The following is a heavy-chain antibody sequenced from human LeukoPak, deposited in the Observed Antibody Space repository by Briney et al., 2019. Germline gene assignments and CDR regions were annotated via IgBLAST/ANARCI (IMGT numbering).Heavy chain of an antibody. Sequence: AISGSGDNTYYADSMKGRFTISRDNSKNTLYLQMNNLRAEDTAVYYCATSPTFDPWGQGTLVTVSS. V-gene: IGHV3-23*01. J-gene: IGHJ5*02. CDR3: ATSPTFDP. CDR2: ISGSGDNT.